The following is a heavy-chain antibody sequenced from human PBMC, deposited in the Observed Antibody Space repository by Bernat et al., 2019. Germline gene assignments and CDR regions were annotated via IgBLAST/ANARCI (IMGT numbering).Heavy chain of an antibody. J-gene: IGHJ4*02. CDR2: INPADDTT. Sequence: QVQLVQSGAEVKKPGASVKVSCKTSGYTFTTYYIHWVRQAPGQGLEWMGIINPADDTTNYAQKFQGRVTMTRDTSTSTVYMELSSLRSEDTAVYYCVRWVVVLAMADYWGQGTLLTVSS. V-gene: IGHV1-46*01. CDR3: VRWVVVLAMADY. CDR1: GYTFTTYY. D-gene: IGHD2-21*01.